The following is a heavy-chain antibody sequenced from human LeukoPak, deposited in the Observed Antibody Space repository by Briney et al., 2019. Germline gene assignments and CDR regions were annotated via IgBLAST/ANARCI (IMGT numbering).Heavy chain of an antibody. J-gene: IGHJ3*02. Sequence: PSETLSLTCTVSGGSINSGDYYWSWIRQPPGEGLEWIGYIYYSGSTNYNPSLKSRVTISVDTSKNQFSLKLSSVTAADTAVYYCARGGDSDAFDIWGQGTMVTVSS. CDR2: IYYSGST. CDR1: GGSINSGDYY. D-gene: IGHD4-17*01. V-gene: IGHV4-61*08. CDR3: ARGGDSDAFDI.